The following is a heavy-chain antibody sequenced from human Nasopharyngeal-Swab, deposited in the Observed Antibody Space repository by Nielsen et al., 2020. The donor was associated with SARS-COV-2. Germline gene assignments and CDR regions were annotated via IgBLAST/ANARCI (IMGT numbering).Heavy chain of an antibody. D-gene: IGHD3-10*01. CDR2: ISWNSGSI. CDR3: ARGLRVGESDY. J-gene: IGHJ4*02. Sequence: SLKISCAASGFTFDDYAMHWVRQAPGKGLEWVSGISWNSGSIGYADSVKGRFTISRDNAKNSLYLQMNSLRAEDTAVYYCARGLRVGESDYWGQGTLVTVSS. CDR1: GFTFDDYA. V-gene: IGHV3-9*01.